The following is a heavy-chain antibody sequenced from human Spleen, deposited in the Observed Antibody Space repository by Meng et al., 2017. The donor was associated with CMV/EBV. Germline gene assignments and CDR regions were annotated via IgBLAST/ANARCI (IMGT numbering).Heavy chain of an antibody. V-gene: IGHV4-59*01. D-gene: IGHD2-15*01. J-gene: IGHJ4*02. CDR2: IYYSGST. Sequence: GSLSLSCSVSGGSIYSYYWTWIRQPPGKGLEWIGYIYYSGSTRYGSSLKSRVSISIDTSKNHFSLNLRSVTAADTAVYYGARLLQLPSTYFDPWGQGKLVTVSS. CDR1: GGSIYSYY. CDR3: ARLLQLPSTYFDP.